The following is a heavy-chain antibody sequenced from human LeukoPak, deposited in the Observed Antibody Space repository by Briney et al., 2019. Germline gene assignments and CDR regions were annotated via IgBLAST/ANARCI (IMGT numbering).Heavy chain of an antibody. Sequence: GGSRRLSCAASGFTFSSYWMHWVRQAPGKGLVWVSRINSDGSSTSYADSMKGRFTISRDNAKNTLYLQMNSLRAEDTAVYYCARDPFGGVIGPYYFDYWGQGTLVTVSS. J-gene: IGHJ4*02. V-gene: IGHV3-74*01. CDR3: ARDPFGGVIGPYYFDY. D-gene: IGHD3-16*02. CDR1: GFTFSSYW. CDR2: INSDGSST.